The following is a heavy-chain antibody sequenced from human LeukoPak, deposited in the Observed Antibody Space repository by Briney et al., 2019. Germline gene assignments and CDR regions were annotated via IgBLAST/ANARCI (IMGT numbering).Heavy chain of an antibody. CDR1: GYTFTSYG. V-gene: IGHV1-18*01. CDR2: ISAYNGNT. Sequence: ASVKVSCKASGYTFTSYGISWVRQAPGQGLEWMGWISAYNGNTNYAQKLQGRVTMTTDTSTSTAYMELRSLRSDDTAVYYCARDRGNYDSSDPLDYWGQGTLVTVSS. CDR3: ARDRGNYDSSDPLDY. D-gene: IGHD3-22*01. J-gene: IGHJ4*02.